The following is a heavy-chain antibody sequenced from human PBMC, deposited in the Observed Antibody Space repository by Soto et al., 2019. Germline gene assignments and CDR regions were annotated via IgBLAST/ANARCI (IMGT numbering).Heavy chain of an antibody. CDR2: IKPDGSAT. CDR3: ARNGR. Sequence: EVQLVGSGGGLVQPGGSLRLSCAASGFTFNTYWMSWVRQAPGKGLEWVANIKPDGSATDYVDSVKGRFTISRDNANNSLFLQMNSLRAKDTAVYYCARNGRWGHGTVVTVSS. J-gene: IGHJ4*01. CDR1: GFTFNTYW. V-gene: IGHV3-7*05. D-gene: IGHD2-8*01.